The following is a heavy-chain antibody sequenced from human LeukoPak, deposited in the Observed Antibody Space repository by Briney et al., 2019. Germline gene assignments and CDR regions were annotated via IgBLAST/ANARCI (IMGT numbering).Heavy chain of an antibody. V-gene: IGHV3-23*01. CDR1: GFTFSSYA. CDR2: ISGSGGGT. CDR3: AKGAGYSYDYDFDY. D-gene: IGHD5-18*01. J-gene: IGHJ4*02. Sequence: GGSLRLSCAASGFTFSSYAMSWVRQAPGKGLQWVSTISGSGGGTYYAVPVKGRFTLSRDNSKNTLYLQMNSLRAEDTAVYYCAKGAGYSYDYDFDYWGQGTLVTVSS.